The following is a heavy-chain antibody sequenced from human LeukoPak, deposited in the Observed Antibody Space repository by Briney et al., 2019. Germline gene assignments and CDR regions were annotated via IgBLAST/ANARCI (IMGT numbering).Heavy chain of an antibody. D-gene: IGHD3-3*01. V-gene: IGHV3-30*02. J-gene: IGHJ4*02. CDR2: IRYDGSNK. CDR3: AKQRDYDFWSGWPD. CDR1: GFTFSSYG. Sequence: GGSLRLSCAASGFTFSSYGMHWVRQAPGKGLEWVAFIRYDGSNKYYADSVKGRFTISRDNSKNTLYLQMNSLRAEDTAVYYCAKQRDYDFWSGWPDWGQGTLVTVSS.